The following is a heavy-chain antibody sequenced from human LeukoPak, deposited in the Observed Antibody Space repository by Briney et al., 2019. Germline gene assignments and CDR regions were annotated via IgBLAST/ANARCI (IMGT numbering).Heavy chain of an antibody. CDR1: GFTFSAAA. D-gene: IGHD5-24*01. V-gene: IGHV3-23*01. J-gene: IGHJ3*01. Sequence: GGSLRLSCAASGFTFSAAAMTWVRQAPGKGLEWVSLIGASGESTYYADSVKGRFTISRDNSKNTLSLQMNSLRVEDTAMYFCAKDIQLSTWGLGTMVTVSS. CDR2: IGASGEST. CDR3: AKDIQLST.